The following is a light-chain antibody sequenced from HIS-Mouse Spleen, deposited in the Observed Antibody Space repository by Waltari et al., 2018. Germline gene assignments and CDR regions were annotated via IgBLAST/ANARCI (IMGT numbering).Light chain of an antibody. Sequence: SYELTQPPSVSVSPGQTARITCSGDTLGENYACWYQQKPGQSPVLVIYQDSKRPSGIPERFSGSNSGNTATLTISGTQAMDEADYYCQAWDSSTVVFGGGTKLTVL. V-gene: IGLV3-1*01. CDR3: QAWDSSTVV. CDR2: QDS. CDR1: TLGENY. J-gene: IGLJ2*01.